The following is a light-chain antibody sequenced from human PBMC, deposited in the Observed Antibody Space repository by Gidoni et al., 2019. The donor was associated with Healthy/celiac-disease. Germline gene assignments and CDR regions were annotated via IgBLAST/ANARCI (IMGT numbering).Light chain of an antibody. Sequence: DIQMTQSPSTLSASVGDRVTITCRASQSISSWLAWYQQKPGKAPKILIYKASSLESGVPSRFSGSGSGTDFTLTISSLQPDDFATYYCQQYNSYSHTFGQGTKLEIK. CDR3: QQYNSYSHT. CDR1: QSISSW. V-gene: IGKV1-5*03. CDR2: KAS. J-gene: IGKJ2*01.